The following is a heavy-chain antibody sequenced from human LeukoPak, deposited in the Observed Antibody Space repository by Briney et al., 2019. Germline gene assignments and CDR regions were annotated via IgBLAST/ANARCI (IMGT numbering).Heavy chain of an antibody. CDR1: GYTFTSYG. CDR2: ISAYNGNT. Sequence: ASVKVSCKASGYTFTSYGISWVRQAPGQGLEWMGWISAYNGNTNYAQKLQGRVTMTTDTSTSTAYMELRSLRSDDTAVYYCARGYCSGGSCSNAYYYYYYMDVWGKGTTVTVSS. J-gene: IGHJ6*03. D-gene: IGHD2-15*01. V-gene: IGHV1-18*01. CDR3: ARGYCSGGSCSNAYYYYYYMDV.